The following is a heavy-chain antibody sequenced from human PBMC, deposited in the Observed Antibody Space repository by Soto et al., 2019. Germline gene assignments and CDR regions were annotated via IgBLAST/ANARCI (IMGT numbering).Heavy chain of an antibody. CDR2: INYSGST. D-gene: IGHD6-19*01. Sequence: QVQLQESGPGLVKPSQTLSLTCTVSGGSISSGGYYWSWIRQHPGKGLEWIGYINYSGSTYYNPSLKSRVTISIDTSKNQFSLKLSSVTAADTAVYYCARDSVSGWTDYWGQGTLVTVSS. CDR3: ARDSVSGWTDY. J-gene: IGHJ4*02. V-gene: IGHV4-31*03. CDR1: GGSISSGGYY.